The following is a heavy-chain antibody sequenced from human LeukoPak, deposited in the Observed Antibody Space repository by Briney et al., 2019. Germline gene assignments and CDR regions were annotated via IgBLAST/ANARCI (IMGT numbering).Heavy chain of an antibody. CDR2: IYASGST. V-gene: IGHV4-61*02. D-gene: IGHD1-26*01. CDR3: ARAGGSYRSYAFDI. CDR1: GGSISSGTSY. Sequence: PSETLSLTCTVSGGSISSGTSYWGWIRQPAGKGLEWIGRIYASGSTNYNPSLKSRVTISVDTSKNQFSLKLSSVTAADTAVYYCARAGGSYRSYAFDIWGQGTMVTVSS. J-gene: IGHJ3*02.